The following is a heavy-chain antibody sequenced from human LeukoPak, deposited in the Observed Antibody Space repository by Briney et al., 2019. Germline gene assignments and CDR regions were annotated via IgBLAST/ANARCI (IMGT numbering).Heavy chain of an antibody. CDR1: GFTFSNAW. D-gene: IGHD3-16*01. CDR2: IKSKANGGAR. V-gene: IGHV3-15*01. CDR3: LLWDYYDMDV. Sequence: PGGSLRLSCVASGFTFSNAWMTWVRQAPGKGLEWVGRIKSKANGGARDYAAPVTGRFTISRDDSENTPYLQMNSLKTEDTGVYYCLLWDYYDMDVWGKGTTVTVSS. J-gene: IGHJ6*03.